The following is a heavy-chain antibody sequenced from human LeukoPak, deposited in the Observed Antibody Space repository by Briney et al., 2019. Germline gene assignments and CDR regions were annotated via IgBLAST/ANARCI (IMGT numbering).Heavy chain of an antibody. V-gene: IGHV4-39*01. CDR3: AKGRGWEASYYYYYMDV. CDR2: IYYSGST. CDR1: GGSISSSSYY. D-gene: IGHD1-26*01. Sequence: PSETLSLTCTVSGGSISSSSYYWGWIRQPPGKGLEWIGSIYYSGSTYYNPYLKSRVTISVDTSKNQFSLKLSSVTAADTAVYYCAKGRGWEASYYYYYMDVWGKGTTVTISS. J-gene: IGHJ6*03.